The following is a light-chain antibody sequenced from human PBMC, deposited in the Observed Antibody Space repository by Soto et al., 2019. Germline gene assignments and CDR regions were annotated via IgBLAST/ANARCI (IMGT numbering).Light chain of an antibody. V-gene: IGLV1-44*01. J-gene: IGLJ3*02. CDR1: SSNIGSTT. CDR3: AAWDDSLNGAV. CDR2: NNN. Sequence: QSVLTQPPSASGTPGQRVTIACSGSSSNIGSTTVKWYQQLPGTAPKLLIYNNNQRPSGLPDRFSGSKSGTSASLAISGHQSEDEADYYCAAWDDSLNGAVFGGGTQLTVL.